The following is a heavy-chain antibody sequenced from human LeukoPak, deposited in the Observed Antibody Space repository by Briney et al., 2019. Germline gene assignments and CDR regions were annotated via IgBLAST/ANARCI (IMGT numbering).Heavy chain of an antibody. D-gene: IGHD1-14*01. CDR1: GGSVSSYY. J-gene: IGHJ4*02. Sequence: PSETLSLTCSVSGGSVSSYYWSWIRQSPGKGLEWIGYIHNSGRTNYSPSLKSRVTGFVDTSKNQVSLRLSSVTAADTAVYYCARHGTISSESYFDYWGQGALVTVSS. CDR3: ARHGTISSESYFDY. CDR2: IHNSGRT. V-gene: IGHV4-59*08.